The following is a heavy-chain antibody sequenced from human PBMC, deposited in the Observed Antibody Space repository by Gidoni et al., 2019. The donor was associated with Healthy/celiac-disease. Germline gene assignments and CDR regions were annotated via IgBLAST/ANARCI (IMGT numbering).Heavy chain of an antibody. CDR3: ARSSDWSWYYFDY. CDR1: GFTFSSYG. V-gene: IGHV3-30*03. Sequence: QVQLVESGGGVVQPGRSLRLSCAASGFTFSSYGMHWVRQAPGKGLEWVAVISYDGSNKYYADSVKGRFTISRDNSKNTLYLQMNSLRAEDTAVYYCARSSDWSWYYFDYWGQGTLVTVSS. CDR2: ISYDGSNK. J-gene: IGHJ4*02. D-gene: IGHD6-19*01.